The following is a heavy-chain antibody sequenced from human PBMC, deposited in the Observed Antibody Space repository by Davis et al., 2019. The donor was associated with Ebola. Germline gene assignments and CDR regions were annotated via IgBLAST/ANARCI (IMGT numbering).Heavy chain of an antibody. CDR1: GFDFPTYW. V-gene: IGHV3-7*04. J-gene: IGHJ6*02. Sequence: GESLKISCAASGFDFPTYWMSWVRQAPGKGLEWVATIKSDGNEIYYADSMKGRFAISRDNAESAVYLQLHSLTAEDTALYYCARGQYAMDIWGQGSTVTVSS. CDR2: IKSDGNEI. CDR3: ARGQYAMDI.